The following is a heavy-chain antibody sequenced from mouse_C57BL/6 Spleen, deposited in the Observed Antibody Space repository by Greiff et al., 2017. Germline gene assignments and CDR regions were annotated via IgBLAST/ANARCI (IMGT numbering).Heavy chain of an antibody. CDR3: TRSTTVVATRYFDV. Sequence: QVQLQQSGAELVRPGASVTLSCKASGYTFTDYEMHWVKQTPLHGLEWIGAIDPETGGTAYNQKFKGKAILTADKSSSTAYMELRSLTSEDSAVYYCTRSTTVVATRYFDVWGTGTTVTVSS. CDR2: IDPETGGT. J-gene: IGHJ1*03. V-gene: IGHV1-15*01. D-gene: IGHD1-1*01. CDR1: GYTFTDYE.